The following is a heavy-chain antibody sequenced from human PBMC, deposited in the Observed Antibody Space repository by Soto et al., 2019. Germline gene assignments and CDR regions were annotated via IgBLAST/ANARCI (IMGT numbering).Heavy chain of an antibody. D-gene: IGHD3-22*01. J-gene: IGHJ4*02. CDR1: GGSISSSSYY. CDR2: IYYSRST. CDR3: AISPTYYYDSSGYWGPVDY. Sequence: SETLSLTCTVSGGSISSSSYYWGWIRQPPGKRKEWIGSIYYSRSTYYYSSLKSRVTISVDTSKNQFSLKLSSVTAADSAVYYCAISPTYYYDSSGYWGPVDYWGQGTLVTVSS. V-gene: IGHV4-39*01.